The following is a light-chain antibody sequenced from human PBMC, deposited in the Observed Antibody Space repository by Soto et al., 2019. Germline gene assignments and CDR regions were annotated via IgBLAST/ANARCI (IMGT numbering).Light chain of an antibody. CDR3: QQSYSTPPLT. J-gene: IGKJ4*01. CDR1: QSISSY. CDR2: AAS. Sequence: DIQMTQSPSSLSASVGDRVTITCRASQSISSYLNWYQQKPGKAPKLLIYAASSLQSGVPSRFSGSGSGTDFTLTISRPQPEEFATYYCQQSYSTPPLTFGGGTKVEIK. V-gene: IGKV1-39*01.